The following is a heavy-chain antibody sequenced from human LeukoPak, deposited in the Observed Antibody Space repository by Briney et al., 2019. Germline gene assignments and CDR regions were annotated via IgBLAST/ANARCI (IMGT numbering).Heavy chain of an antibody. Sequence: GRSLRLSCAASGFTFSSYGMHWVRQAPGKGLEWVAVIWYDGSNKYYADSVKGRFTISRDNSKNTLYLQMNSLRAEDTAVYYCAKDSLGITGTTGYFDYWGQGTLVTVSS. V-gene: IGHV3-33*06. CDR3: AKDSLGITGTTGYFDY. CDR1: GFTFSSYG. D-gene: IGHD1-20*01. CDR2: IWYDGSNK. J-gene: IGHJ4*02.